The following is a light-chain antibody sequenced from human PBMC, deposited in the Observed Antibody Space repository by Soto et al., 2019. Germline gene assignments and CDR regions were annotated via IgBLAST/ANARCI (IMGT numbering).Light chain of an antibody. Sequence: DIVMTQSPDSLAVSLGERATINCKSSQSVLYSSNNKNYLASYQQKPGQPPKLLIYWASTRESGVPDRFSGRGSGTDFTLSISSLQAEDVAVYYCQQYYSPLTFGQGTKVEIK. CDR2: WAS. CDR3: QQYYSPLT. V-gene: IGKV4-1*01. CDR1: QSVLYSSNNKNY. J-gene: IGKJ1*01.